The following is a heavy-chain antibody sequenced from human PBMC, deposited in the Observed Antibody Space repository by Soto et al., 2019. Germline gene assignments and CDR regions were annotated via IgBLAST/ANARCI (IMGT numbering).Heavy chain of an antibody. Sequence: PGGSLRLSCAASGFSFSSYSMNWVRQAPGKGLEWVSSISSSASHINYADSVKGRFTISRDNSKNTLYLQMNSLRAEDTAVYYCEKDLGIAAAGLVHASGGQGPLVPVSS. D-gene: IGHD6-13*01. CDR3: EKDLGIAAAGLVHAS. CDR1: GFSFSSYS. J-gene: IGHJ4*02. CDR2: ISSSASHI. V-gene: IGHV3-21*01.